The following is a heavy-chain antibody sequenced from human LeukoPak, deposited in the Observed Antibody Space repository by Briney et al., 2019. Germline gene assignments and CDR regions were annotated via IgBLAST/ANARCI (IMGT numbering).Heavy chain of an antibody. D-gene: IGHD2-21*01. V-gene: IGHV3-9*03. CDR1: GFTFDDYA. CDR3: AKGGYLIH. Sequence: PGGSLRLSCAASGFTFDDYAMHWVRQAPGKGLEWVSGISWNSGSIGYADSVKGRFTISRDNAKNSLYLQMNSLRAEDMALYYCAKGGYLIHWGQGTLVTVSS. CDR2: ISWNSGSI. J-gene: IGHJ4*02.